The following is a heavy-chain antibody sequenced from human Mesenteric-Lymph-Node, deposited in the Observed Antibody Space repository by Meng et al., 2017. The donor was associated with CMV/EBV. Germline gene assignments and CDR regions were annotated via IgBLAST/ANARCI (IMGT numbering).Heavy chain of an antibody. J-gene: IGHJ4*02. CDR3: AGWRGVTATSWLDY. D-gene: IGHD2-21*02. CDR2: IIPILGTA. V-gene: IGHV1-69*06. Sequence: KACGDTFSYDIKWVRQAPGQGLEWMGGIIPILGTATYAQKFQGRVTITADKSTNTAYMELSSLKSEDTAVYYCAGWRGVTATSWLDYWGQGTLVTVSS. CDR1: GDTFSYD.